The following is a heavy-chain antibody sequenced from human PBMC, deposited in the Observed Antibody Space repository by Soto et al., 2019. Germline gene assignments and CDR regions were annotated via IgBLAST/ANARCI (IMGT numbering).Heavy chain of an antibody. CDR1: GFSLSNSGVG. V-gene: IGHV2-5*02. CDR2: IYWEDDK. CDR3: AHRLYYYDGSGYSFQH. Sequence: QITLKESGPTLVQPTQTLTLTCTFSGFSLSNSGVGVRWIRQPPGKALEWLALIYWEDDKRYTPSLKSRLTITKDTSKHQVVLTMTNMDPVDTATYYCAHRLYYYDGSGYSFQHWGQGTLVTVSS. D-gene: IGHD3-22*01. J-gene: IGHJ1*01.